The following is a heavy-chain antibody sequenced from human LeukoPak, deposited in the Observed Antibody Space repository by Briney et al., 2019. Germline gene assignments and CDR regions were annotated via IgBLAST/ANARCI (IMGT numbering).Heavy chain of an antibody. D-gene: IGHD3-9*01. CDR3: AKALTPGGDWAFDY. CDR2: ISGDGGST. CDR1: GFTFDDYA. J-gene: IGHJ4*02. V-gene: IGHV3-43*02. Sequence: TGGSLRLSCAASGFTFDDYAMHWVRQAREKGLEWVSLISGDGGSTYYADSVKGRFTISRDNSKNSLYLQMNSLRTEDTALYYCAKALTPGGDWAFDYWGQGTLVTVSS.